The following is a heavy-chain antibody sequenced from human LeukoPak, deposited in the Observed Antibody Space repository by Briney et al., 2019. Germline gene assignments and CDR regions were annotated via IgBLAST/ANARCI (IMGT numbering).Heavy chain of an antibody. V-gene: IGHV3-30*18. CDR1: GFTFSSYG. Sequence: GRSLRLSCAASGFTFSSYGMHWVRQAPGKGLEWVAVISYDGSNKYYADSVKGRFTISRDNSKNTLYLQMNSLRAEDTAVYYCAKAFGHGYGDYVLPFDYWGQGTLVTVSS. CDR3: AKAFGHGYGDYVLPFDY. CDR2: ISYDGSNK. J-gene: IGHJ4*02. D-gene: IGHD4-17*01.